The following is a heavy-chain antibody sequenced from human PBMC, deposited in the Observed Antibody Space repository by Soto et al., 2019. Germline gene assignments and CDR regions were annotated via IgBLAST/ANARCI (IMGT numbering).Heavy chain of an antibody. CDR2: IIPILGIA. D-gene: IGHD5-12*01. CDR3: ASPRGGYENYYYYMDV. J-gene: IGHJ6*03. CDR1: GGTFSSYT. Sequence: ASVKVSCKASGGTFSSYTISWVRQAPGQGLEWMGRIIPILGIANYAQKFQGRVTITADKSTSTAYMELSSLRSEDTAVYYCASPRGGYENYYYYMDVWGKGTTVTVSS. V-gene: IGHV1-69*02.